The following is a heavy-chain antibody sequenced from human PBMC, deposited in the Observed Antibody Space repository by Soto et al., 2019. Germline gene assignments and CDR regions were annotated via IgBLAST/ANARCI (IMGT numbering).Heavy chain of an antibody. CDR2: ISYDGSNK. CDR3: AKDYNYYDSSGYFPNWYFDL. CDR1: GFTFSSFG. V-gene: IGHV3-30*18. Sequence: PGGSLRLSCAASGFTFSSFGMHWVRQAPGKGLEWVAIISYDGSNKYYADSVKGRFTISRDNSKNTLYLQMNSLRAEDTAVYYCAKDYNYYDSSGYFPNWYFDLWGRGTLVTVSS. D-gene: IGHD3-22*01. J-gene: IGHJ2*01.